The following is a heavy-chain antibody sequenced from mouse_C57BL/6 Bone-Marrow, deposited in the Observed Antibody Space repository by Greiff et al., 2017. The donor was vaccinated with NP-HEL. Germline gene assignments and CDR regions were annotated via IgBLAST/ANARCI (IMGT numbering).Heavy chain of an antibody. D-gene: IGHD1-1*01. CDR3: SSDYGGSYPAWFAY. J-gene: IGHJ3*01. Sequence: EVQLQQSGPELVKPGASVKISCKASGYSFTDYNMHWVKQSPGKSLEWIGVINPNYGTTGYNQKFKGKATLTVDQSSSTAYMQLHSLTSEDSAVYYCSSDYGGSYPAWFAYWGQGTLVTVSA. CDR2: INPNYGTT. CDR1: GYSFTDYN. V-gene: IGHV1-39*01.